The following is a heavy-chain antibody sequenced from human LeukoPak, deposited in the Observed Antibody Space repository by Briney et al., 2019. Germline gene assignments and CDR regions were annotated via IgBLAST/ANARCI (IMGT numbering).Heavy chain of an antibody. V-gene: IGHV4-39*07. Sequence: SETLSLTCSVSGGSMSSNSFYWGWIRQPPGKGLEWIGSIYHSGSTYYNPSLKSRVTISVDTSKNQFSLKLSSVTAADTAVYYCARYSYYDSSGHHWGQGTLVTVSS. CDR3: ARYSYYDSSGHH. CDR1: GGSMSSNSFY. CDR2: IYHSGST. D-gene: IGHD3-22*01. J-gene: IGHJ4*02.